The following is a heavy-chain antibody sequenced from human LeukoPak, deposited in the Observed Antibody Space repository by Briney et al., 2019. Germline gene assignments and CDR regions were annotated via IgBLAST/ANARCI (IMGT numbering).Heavy chain of an antibody. CDR3: AREVLIVVEPAANTMDY. D-gene: IGHD2-2*01. CDR2: ISKSGTYI. J-gene: IGHJ4*02. V-gene: IGHV3-21*01. CDR1: GFTFRDYT. Sequence: GGSLRLSCAASGFTFRDYTMNWVRQAPGKGLEWVSAISKSGTYIKYADSVKGRFTVSRDNAKNSLFLQMNSLRVEDTAVYFCAREVLIVVEPAANTMDYWGQGTRVTVSS.